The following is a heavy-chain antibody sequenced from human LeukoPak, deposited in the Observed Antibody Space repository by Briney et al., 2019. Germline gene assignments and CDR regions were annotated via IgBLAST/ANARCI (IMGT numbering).Heavy chain of an antibody. J-gene: IGHJ6*03. V-gene: IGHV3-66*01. CDR2: IYSGGST. Sequence: GGSLRLSCAASGFTVSSNYMSWVRQAPGKGLEWVSVIYSGGSTYYADSVKGRFTISRDNSKNTLYLQMNSLRAEDTAVYYCARPAPATEDYYYYMDVWGKGTTVTISS. D-gene: IGHD2-2*01. CDR3: ARPAPATEDYYYYMDV. CDR1: GFTVSSNY.